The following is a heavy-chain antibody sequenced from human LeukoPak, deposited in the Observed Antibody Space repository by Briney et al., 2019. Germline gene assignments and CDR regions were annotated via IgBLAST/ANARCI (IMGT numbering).Heavy chain of an antibody. J-gene: IGHJ4*02. CDR1: GFTLRNYA. CDR3: ARDQGLWFGELNTYYFDY. D-gene: IGHD3-10*01. Sequence: GGSLRLSCAASGFTLRNYAMSWVRQAPGKGLEWVPSIGAGDKYTYYADSVKGRFTISRDNSKNTLYLQMNSLRAEDTAVYYCARDQGLWFGELNTYYFDYWGQGTLVTVSS. CDR2: IGAGDKYT. V-gene: IGHV3-23*01.